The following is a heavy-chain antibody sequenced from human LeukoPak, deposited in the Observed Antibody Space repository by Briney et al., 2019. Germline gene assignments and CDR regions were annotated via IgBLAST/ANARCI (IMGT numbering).Heavy chain of an antibody. J-gene: IGHJ4*02. Sequence: ASVKVSCKASGYTFTGYYMHWVRQAPGQGLEWMGWINPNSGGTNYAQKFQGRVTMTRDTSISTAYMELSRLRSDDMAVYYCARDRGADWLPDYWGQGTLVTVSS. CDR3: ARDRGADWLPDY. CDR2: INPNSGGT. V-gene: IGHV1-2*02. CDR1: GYTFTGYY. D-gene: IGHD3/OR15-3a*01.